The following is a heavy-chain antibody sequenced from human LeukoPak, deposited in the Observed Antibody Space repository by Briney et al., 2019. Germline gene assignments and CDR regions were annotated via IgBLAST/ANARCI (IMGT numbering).Heavy chain of an antibody. Sequence: PGGSLRLSCEVSGFTFSSYWMNWVRQAPGKGLEWVANIKQDGSDKYYVDSVKGRFTIPRDNAKNSLYLQMNSLRAEDTAVYYCAIIPRAAAGPSARSPFHYWGQGTLVTVSS. CDR2: IKQDGSDK. D-gene: IGHD6-13*01. V-gene: IGHV3-7*01. CDR1: GFTFSSYW. CDR3: AIIPRAAAGPSARSPFHY. J-gene: IGHJ4*02.